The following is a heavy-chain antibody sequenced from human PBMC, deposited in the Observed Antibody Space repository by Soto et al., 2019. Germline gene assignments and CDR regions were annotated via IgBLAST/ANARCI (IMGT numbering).Heavy chain of an antibody. CDR3: ARDMDHYYDSSGYYPEYFQH. V-gene: IGHV3-48*01. Sequence: GGSLRLSCAASGFTFSSYAMSWVRQAPGKGLEWVSAISRSSSTIYYAVSVKGRFTISRDNAENSLYLQMNSLRAEDTAVYYCARDMDHYYDSSGYYPEYFQHWGQGTLVTVS. J-gene: IGHJ1*01. CDR1: GFTFSSYA. CDR2: ISRSSSTI. D-gene: IGHD3-22*01.